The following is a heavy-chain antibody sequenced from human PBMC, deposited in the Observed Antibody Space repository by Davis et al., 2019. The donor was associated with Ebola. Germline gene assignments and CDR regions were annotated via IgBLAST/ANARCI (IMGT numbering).Heavy chain of an antibody. CDR1: GLTFSRYW. D-gene: IGHD3-22*01. CDR2: INPDGSEK. J-gene: IGHJ5*02. Sequence: PGGSLRLSCAASGLTFSRYWMNWVRQAPGQGLEWVANINPDGSEKYYLDSVKGRFTISRDNAKSSANLQMNSLRVEDTAVYYCLSSGDGPWGQGTLVTVSS. CDR3: LSSGDGP. V-gene: IGHV3-7*03.